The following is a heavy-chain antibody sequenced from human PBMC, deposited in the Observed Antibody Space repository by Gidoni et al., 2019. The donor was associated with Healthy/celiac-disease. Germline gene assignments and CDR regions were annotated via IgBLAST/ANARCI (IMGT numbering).Heavy chain of an antibody. Sequence: QVQLQESGPGLVKPSETLSLTCTVSGGSISSYYWSWIRQPPGKGLERIGYIYYSGSTNYNPSLKSRVTISVDTSKNQFSLKLSSVTAADTAVYYCARDRGLSIAVAGLDYYDYGMDVWGQGTTVTVSS. CDR1: GGSISSYY. J-gene: IGHJ6*02. CDR3: ARDRGLSIAVAGLDYYDYGMDV. CDR2: IYYSGST. D-gene: IGHD6-19*01. V-gene: IGHV4-59*01.